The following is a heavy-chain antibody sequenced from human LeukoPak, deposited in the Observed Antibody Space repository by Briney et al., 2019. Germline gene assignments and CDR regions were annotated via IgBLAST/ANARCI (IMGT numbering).Heavy chain of an antibody. J-gene: IGHJ6*03. CDR2: IIPIFGTA. CDR3: ARGLLTRAERPRYYYYMDV. Sequence: ASVKVSCKASGGTFSSYAISWVRQAPGQGLEWMGGIIPIFGTANYAQKFQGRVTITADESTSTAYMELSSLGSEDTAVYYCARGLLTRAERPRYYYYMDVWGKGTTVTVSS. D-gene: IGHD7-27*01. CDR1: GGTFSSYA. V-gene: IGHV1-69*13.